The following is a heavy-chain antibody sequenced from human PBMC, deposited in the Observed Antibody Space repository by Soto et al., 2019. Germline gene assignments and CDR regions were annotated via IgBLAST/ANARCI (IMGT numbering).Heavy chain of an antibody. D-gene: IGHD2-2*01. CDR2: TYYRSKWYN. J-gene: IGHJ6*02. Sequence: SQTLSLTCAISGGSVSSNSAAWNWIRQSPSRGLEWLGRTYYRSKWYNDYAVSVKSRITINPDTSKNQFSLQLNSVTPEDTAVYYCARVFRYCSSTSCYFSYYYYDGMDVWGQGTTVTVSS. V-gene: IGHV6-1*01. CDR3: ARVFRYCSSTSCYFSYYYYDGMDV. CDR1: GGSVSSNSAA.